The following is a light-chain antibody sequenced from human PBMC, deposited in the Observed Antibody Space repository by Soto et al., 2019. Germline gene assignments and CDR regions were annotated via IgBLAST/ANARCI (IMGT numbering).Light chain of an antibody. V-gene: IGKV3D-20*02. CDR2: DAS. CDR1: QSVSSSY. CDR3: QQRDNWPIT. Sequence: EIVLTQSQGPLSLYPGERATLSCRASQSVSSSYLAWYQQKPGQAPRLLIYDASNRATGIPARFSGSGSGTDFILTISSLEPEDFAVYYCQQRDNWPITFGHGTRLEI. J-gene: IGKJ5*01.